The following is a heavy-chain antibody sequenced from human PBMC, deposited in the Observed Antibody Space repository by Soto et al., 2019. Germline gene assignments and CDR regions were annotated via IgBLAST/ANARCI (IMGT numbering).Heavy chain of an antibody. J-gene: IGHJ6*02. CDR2: TGNNK. CDR1: GFSFSTNT. Sequence: QVLLVESGGGVVQPGRSLRLSCAASGFSFSTNTMYWVRQAPGKGLEWVAVTGNNKYYADSVKGRFTISGDNSENTLSLQMNSLRAEDTAVYYCAREHSSGWYLDVWGQATTVAVSS. D-gene: IGHD6-19*01. V-gene: IGHV3-30-3*01. CDR3: AREHSSGWYLDV.